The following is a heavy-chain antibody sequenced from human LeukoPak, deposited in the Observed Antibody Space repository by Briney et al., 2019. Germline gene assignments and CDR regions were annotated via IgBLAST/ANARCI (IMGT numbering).Heavy chain of an antibody. J-gene: IGHJ5*02. CDR1: GGSFSTYY. V-gene: IGHV4-34*01. Sequence: SETLSLTCAVYGGSFSTYYWNWIRQPPGKGLEWIGQINPSGTTNYTPSLKSRVTMSVDTSKKQVSLKLSSVTDADTAVYYCARVDKAMSAFDPWGQGNLVTVSS. D-gene: IGHD5-18*01. CDR3: ARVDKAMSAFDP. CDR2: INPSGTT.